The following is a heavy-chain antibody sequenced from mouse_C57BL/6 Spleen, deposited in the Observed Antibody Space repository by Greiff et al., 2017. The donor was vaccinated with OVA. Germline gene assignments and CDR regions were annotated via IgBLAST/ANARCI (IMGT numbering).Heavy chain of an antibody. CDR2: IHPNSGST. Sequence: QVPLQQPGAELVKPGASVKLSCKASGYTFTSYWMHWVKQRPGQGLEWIGMIHPNSGSTNYNEKFKSKATLTVDKSSSTAYMQLSSLTSEDSAVYYCAIPYDYGAWFAYWGPGTLVTVSA. D-gene: IGHD2-4*01. CDR3: AIPYDYGAWFAY. CDR1: GYTFTSYW. J-gene: IGHJ3*01. V-gene: IGHV1-64*01.